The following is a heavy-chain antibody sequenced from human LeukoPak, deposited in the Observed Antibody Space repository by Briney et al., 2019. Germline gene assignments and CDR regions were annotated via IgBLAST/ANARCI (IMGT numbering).Heavy chain of an antibody. J-gene: IGHJ4*02. V-gene: IGHV4-59*12. D-gene: IGHD3-22*01. CDR1: GGSISSYY. Sequence: PSETLSLTCTVSGGSISSYYWSWIRQPPGKGLEWIGYIYYSGSTNYNPSLKSRVTMSVDTSKNQFSLKLSSVTAADTAVYYCARETDYYDSSGPFDYWGQGTLVTVSS. CDR2: IYYSGST. CDR3: ARETDYYDSSGPFDY.